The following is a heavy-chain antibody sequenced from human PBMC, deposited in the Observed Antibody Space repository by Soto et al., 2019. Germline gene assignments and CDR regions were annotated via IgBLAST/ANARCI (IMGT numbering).Heavy chain of an antibody. CDR1: GYTFTSYG. V-gene: IGHV1-18*04. CDR3: ARDPELHYYDSGGYWVY. CDR2: ISAYNGNT. Sequence: ASVKVSCKASGYTFTSYGISWVRQAPGQGLEWMGWISAYNGNTNYAQKLQGRVTMTTDTSTSTAYMELRSLRSDDTAVYYCARDPELHYYDSGGYWVYWGQGTLVTVSS. D-gene: IGHD3-22*01. J-gene: IGHJ4*02.